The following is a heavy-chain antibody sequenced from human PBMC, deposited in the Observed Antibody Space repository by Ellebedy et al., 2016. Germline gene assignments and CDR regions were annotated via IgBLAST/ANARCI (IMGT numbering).Heavy chain of an antibody. V-gene: IGHV3-23*01. CDR3: AKDRDDDGDYVFDS. CDR2: ISGSGGST. CDR1: GFTFSSYA. J-gene: IGHJ4*02. Sequence: GGSLRLSXAASGFTFSSYAMSWVRQAPGKGLEWVSAISGSGGSTYYADSVKGRFTISRDNPKNTLYLQMNNLRAEDTAVYYCAKDRDDDGDYVFDSWGQGTLVTVSS. D-gene: IGHD4-17*01.